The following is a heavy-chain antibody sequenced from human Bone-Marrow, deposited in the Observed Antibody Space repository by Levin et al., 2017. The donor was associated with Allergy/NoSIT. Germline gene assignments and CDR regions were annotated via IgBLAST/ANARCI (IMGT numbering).Heavy chain of an antibody. CDR2: ISGSGGST. Sequence: PGGSLRLSCAASGFTFSSYAMSWVRQAPGKGLEWVSAISGSGGSTYYADSVKGRFTISRDNSKNTLYLQMNSLRAEDTAVYYCAKIPRGGGSCYEEYDYGMDGWGQGTTVTVSS. CDR1: GFTFSSYA. CDR3: AKIPRGGGSCYEEYDYGMDG. D-gene: IGHD2-15*01. J-gene: IGHJ6*02. V-gene: IGHV3-23*01.